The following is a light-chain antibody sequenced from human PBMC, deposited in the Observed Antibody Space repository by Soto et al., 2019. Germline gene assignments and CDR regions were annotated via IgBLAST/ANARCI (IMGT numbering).Light chain of an antibody. J-gene: IGKJ4*01. Sequence: EIVMTQSPATLSVSPVQRATLSCIARQSVSSNLAWYQQKPGQAPRLLIYGASTRATGIPARFSGSGSGTEFTLTISSLQSEDFAVYYCQQYNNWPLTFGGGTKVDI. CDR2: GAS. CDR1: QSVSSN. V-gene: IGKV3-15*01. CDR3: QQYNNWPLT.